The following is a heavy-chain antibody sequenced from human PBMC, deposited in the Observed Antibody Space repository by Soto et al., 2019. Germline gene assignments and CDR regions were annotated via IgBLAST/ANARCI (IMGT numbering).Heavy chain of an antibody. V-gene: IGHV3-23*01. Sequence: EVQLLESGGGLVQPGGSLRLSCAASGFTFSSYAMSWVRQAPGKGLEWVSAISGSGGSTYYADSVKGRFTISRDNSKNTLYLQMNSLRAEDTAVYYCARAFTIFGVVTRGDDYWGQGTLVTVSS. J-gene: IGHJ4*02. CDR1: GFTFSSYA. CDR2: ISGSGGST. CDR3: ARAFTIFGVVTRGDDY. D-gene: IGHD3-3*01.